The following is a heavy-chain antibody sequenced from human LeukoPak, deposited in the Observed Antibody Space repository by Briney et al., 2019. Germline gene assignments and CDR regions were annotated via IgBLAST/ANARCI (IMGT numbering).Heavy chain of an antibody. Sequence: PGGSLRLSCAASGFTFSSFWMTWVRQAPGKGLEWVATIKEDGSEKYYVDSVKGRFTISRDNAKNSLEPQMNSLRAEDTAVYYCARGNTCGNWGQGTLVTVSS. CDR3: ARGNTCGN. CDR1: GFTFSSFW. J-gene: IGHJ4*02. CDR2: IKEDGSEK. D-gene: IGHD1/OR15-1a*01. V-gene: IGHV3-7*01.